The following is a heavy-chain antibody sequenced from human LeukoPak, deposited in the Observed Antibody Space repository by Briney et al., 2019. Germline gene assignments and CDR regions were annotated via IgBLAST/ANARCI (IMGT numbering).Heavy chain of an antibody. CDR2: ISSSGSTI. Sequence: GGSLRLSCAASGFTFSDYYMSWIRQAPGKGLEWVSYISSSGSTIYYADSVKGRFTISRDNAKNSLHLQMNSLRAEDTAVYYCARDRYGDYTDVVDYWGQGTLVTVSS. CDR3: ARDRYGDYTDVVDY. D-gene: IGHD4-17*01. J-gene: IGHJ4*02. V-gene: IGHV3-11*04. CDR1: GFTFSDYY.